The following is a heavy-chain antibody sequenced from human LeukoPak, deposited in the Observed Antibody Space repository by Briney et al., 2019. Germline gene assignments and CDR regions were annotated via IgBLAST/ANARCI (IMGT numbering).Heavy chain of an antibody. CDR3: ARDSALYSSSWLFDY. CDR2: IYTSGST. J-gene: IGHJ4*02. Sequence: SETLSLTCTVSGGSISSGSYYWSWIRQPAGKGLEWTGRIYTSGSTNYNPSLKSRVTISVDTSKNQFSLKLSSVTGADTAVYYCARDSALYSSSWLFDYWGQGTLVTVSS. CDR1: GGSISSGSYY. D-gene: IGHD6-13*01. V-gene: IGHV4-61*02.